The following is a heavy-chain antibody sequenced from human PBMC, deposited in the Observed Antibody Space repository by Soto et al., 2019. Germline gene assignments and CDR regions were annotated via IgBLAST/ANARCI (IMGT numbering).Heavy chain of an antibody. CDR2: IIPIFGTA. D-gene: IGHD1-26*01. V-gene: IGHV1-69*01. Sequence: QVQLVQSGAEVKKPGSSVKVSCKASGGTFSSYAISWVRQAPGQGLEWMGGIIPIFGTANYAQKFQGRGTITADESTSTDYMELRSLRYEDTAVYYCARDRSRIERGSYYGGAFDYWGQGTLVTVSS. CDR3: ARDRSRIERGSYYGGAFDY. CDR1: GGTFSSYA. J-gene: IGHJ4*02.